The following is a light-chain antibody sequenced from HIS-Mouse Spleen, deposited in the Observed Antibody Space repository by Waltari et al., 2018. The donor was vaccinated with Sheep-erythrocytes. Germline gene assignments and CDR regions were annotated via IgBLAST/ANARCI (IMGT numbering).Light chain of an antibody. CDR3: CSYAGTYNRV. CDR2: DFS. V-gene: IGLV2-11*01. J-gene: IGLJ1*01. CDR1: SSDVGGYNY. Sequence: QSALTQPRSVSGSPGQSVTISCTGTSSDVGGYNYVYWYQQQPGKAPKLMIYDFSNRPSWVPDRFACSNSANTASLTISGLHAEDEADYYCCSYAGTYNRVFATGTKVTVL.